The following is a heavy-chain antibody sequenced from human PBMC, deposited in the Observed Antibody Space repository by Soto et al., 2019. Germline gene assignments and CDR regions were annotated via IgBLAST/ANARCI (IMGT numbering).Heavy chain of an antibody. J-gene: IGHJ6*01. CDR1: GHTFKSYA. V-gene: IGHV1-3*01. D-gene: IGHD2-21*01. Sequence: ASVKVSCKTSGHTFKSYALHWVRQAPGQRLEWMGWINAGNSNTKYSQNFQDRVTITWDTTASTVYMELTSLRSEDTAVYYCAGAGIKYSLRPPYCFAMAVWGQGTTVTVYS. CDR3: AGAGIKYSLRPPYCFAMAV. CDR2: INAGNSNT.